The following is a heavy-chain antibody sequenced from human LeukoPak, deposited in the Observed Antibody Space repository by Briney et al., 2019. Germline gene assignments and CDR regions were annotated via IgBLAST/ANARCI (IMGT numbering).Heavy chain of an antibody. V-gene: IGHV4-39*01. D-gene: IGHD3-10*01. CDR3: ARQNYGSGSYNWFDP. J-gene: IGHJ5*02. Sequence: SETLSLTCTVSGGSISSSSYYWGWIRQPPGKGLEWIGRIYYSGGTYYNPSLKSRVTISGATSKNQFSLKLSSVSAADTAVYYCARQNYGSGSYNWFDPWGQGTLVTVSS. CDR1: GGSISSSSYY. CDR2: IYYSGGT.